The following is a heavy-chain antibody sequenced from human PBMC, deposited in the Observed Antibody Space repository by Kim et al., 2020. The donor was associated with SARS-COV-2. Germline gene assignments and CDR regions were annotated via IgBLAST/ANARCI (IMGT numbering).Heavy chain of an antibody. CDR1: GGSISSSSYY. CDR2: IYYSGST. CDR3: ARHPRTFPGYSYGFWFDP. V-gene: IGHV4-39*01. Sequence: SETLSLTCTVSGGSISSSSYYWGWIRQPPGKGLEWIGSIYYSGSTYYNPSLKSRVTISVDTSKNQFSLKLSSVTAADTAVYYCARHPRTFPGYSYGFWFDPWGQGTLVTVSS. D-gene: IGHD5-18*01. J-gene: IGHJ5*02.